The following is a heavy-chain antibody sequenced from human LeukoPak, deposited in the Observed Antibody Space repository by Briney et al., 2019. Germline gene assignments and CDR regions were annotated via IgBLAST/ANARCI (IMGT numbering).Heavy chain of an antibody. V-gene: IGHV3-23*01. Sequence: PGGSLRLSCAASGFTFSSYAMSWVRQAPGKGLEWVSAISGSGGSTYYADSVKGRFTISRDNSKNTLYLQMNSLRAEDTAVYYCAKTPYYDFWSGYYTPAFDYWGQGTLVTVSS. CDR2: ISGSGGST. J-gene: IGHJ4*02. D-gene: IGHD3-3*01. CDR3: AKTPYYDFWSGYYTPAFDY. CDR1: GFTFSSYA.